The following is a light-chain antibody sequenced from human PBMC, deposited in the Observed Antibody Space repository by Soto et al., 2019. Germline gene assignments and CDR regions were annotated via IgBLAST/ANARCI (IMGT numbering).Light chain of an antibody. Sequence: EIVLTQSPGTLSLSPGERATLSCRASQIVSSTYLAWFQQKPGQAPRLLIYGASTRATGIPDRFSGSGSRTDSTLTISGLEPEDFALYYCQQYGVTPPNSFGGGTKVEV. CDR2: GAS. CDR3: QQYGVTPPNS. J-gene: IGKJ4*01. V-gene: IGKV3-20*01. CDR1: QIVSSTY.